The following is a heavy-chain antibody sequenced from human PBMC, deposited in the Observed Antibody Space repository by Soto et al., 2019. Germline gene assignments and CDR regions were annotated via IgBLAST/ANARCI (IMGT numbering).Heavy chain of an antibody. CDR3: ARGATVTQYDY. D-gene: IGHD4-17*01. V-gene: IGHV4-61*01. CDR1: VVSFSSCSFY. CDR2: GSYSGTT. J-gene: IGHJ4*02. Sequence: SEPLSLPCTVSVVSFSSCSFYWSWIRQPPGKGLELIGFGSYSGTTNYKTSLKSRVTISVDTSRSQISLKVSSLTAADTAVYYCARGATVTQYDYWGQGTLVTVSS.